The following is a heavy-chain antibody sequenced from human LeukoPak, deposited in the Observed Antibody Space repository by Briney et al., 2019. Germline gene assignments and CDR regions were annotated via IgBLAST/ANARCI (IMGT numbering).Heavy chain of an antibody. CDR3: ARGPRAGYCSGGSCYSFKPNWFDP. Sequence: SETLSLTCAVYGGSFSGYYWSWIRQPPGKGLEWIGEINHSGSTNYNPSLKSRVTISVDTSKNQFSLKLSSVTAADTAVYYCARGPRAGYCSGGSCYSFKPNWFDPWGQGTLVTVSS. D-gene: IGHD2-15*01. V-gene: IGHV4-34*01. J-gene: IGHJ5*02. CDR1: GGSFSGYY. CDR2: INHSGST.